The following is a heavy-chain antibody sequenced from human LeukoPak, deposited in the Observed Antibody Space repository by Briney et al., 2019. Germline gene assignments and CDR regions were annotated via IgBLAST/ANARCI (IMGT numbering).Heavy chain of an antibody. D-gene: IGHD6-6*01. Sequence: GGSLRLSCAASGFPFDNYAMHWVRQAPGKGLEWVSGISWSSGTIAYADSVKGRFTISRDNANNSLYLQMSSLRPDDTAFYYCAKGSSSSSSRNYFDHWGQGTLVTGSS. CDR1: GFPFDNYA. J-gene: IGHJ4*02. CDR2: ISWSSGTI. V-gene: IGHV3-9*01. CDR3: AKGSSSSSSRNYFDH.